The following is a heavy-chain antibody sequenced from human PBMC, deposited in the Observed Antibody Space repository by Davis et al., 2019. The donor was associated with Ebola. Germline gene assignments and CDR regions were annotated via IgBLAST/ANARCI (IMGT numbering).Heavy chain of an antibody. Sequence: GESLKISCKGSDNTFTNYWIGWVRQVPGKGLEWMGIIFPGDSDTRYGPSFQGQVTISADKSISTAYLQWSSLKASDTAMYYCARSIQLWTPPPFDSWGQGTLVTVSS. CDR3: ARSIQLWTPPPFDS. V-gene: IGHV5-51*01. CDR2: IFPGDSDT. J-gene: IGHJ4*02. CDR1: DNTFTNYW. D-gene: IGHD1-1*01.